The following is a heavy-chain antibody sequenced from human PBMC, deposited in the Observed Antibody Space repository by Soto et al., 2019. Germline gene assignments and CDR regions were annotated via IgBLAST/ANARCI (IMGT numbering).Heavy chain of an antibody. CDR2: INHSGSN. Sequence: LSLTCVVSGGSFSTYYYNWIRQSPGKGLEWIGEINHSGSNNYSPSLKSRVTMSLDTSKNQFSLKLTSVTAADTAVYYCARGGSNDWQVAFDIWGQGTMVTVSS. D-gene: IGHD3-9*01. CDR3: ARGGSNDWQVAFDI. J-gene: IGHJ3*02. V-gene: IGHV4-34*01. CDR1: GGSFSTYY.